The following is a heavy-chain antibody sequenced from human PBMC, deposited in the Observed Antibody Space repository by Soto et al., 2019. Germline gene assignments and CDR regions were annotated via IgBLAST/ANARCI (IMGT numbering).Heavy chain of an antibody. Sequence: GESLKISCKGSGYIFSSYWIAWVRQMPGKGLEWMGIIYPGDSDTRYSPSFQGQVTTSADKSISTAYLQWSSLKASDTAIYYCARLYTMDVWGQGTAVTVSS. CDR3: ARLYTMDV. J-gene: IGHJ6*02. CDR1: GYIFSSYW. CDR2: IYPGDSDT. V-gene: IGHV5-51*01.